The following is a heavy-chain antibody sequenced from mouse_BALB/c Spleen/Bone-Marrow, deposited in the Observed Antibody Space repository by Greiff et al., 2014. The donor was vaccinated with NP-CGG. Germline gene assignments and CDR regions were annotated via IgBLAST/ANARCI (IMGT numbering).Heavy chain of an antibody. J-gene: IGHJ2*01. Sequence: VQLQESGAELMKPGASVTISCKATGYIFSSYCIEWIKQRPGHGLEWIGEILPGSGNTNYNEKFRDKATFTAETSSNIAYMQLSSLTSEDSAVYYCSRRAHYFGSGLDYWGQGTTLTVSS. CDR2: ILPGSGNT. V-gene: IGHV1-9*01. CDR3: SRRAHYFGSGLDY. D-gene: IGHD1-1*01. CDR1: GYIFSSYC.